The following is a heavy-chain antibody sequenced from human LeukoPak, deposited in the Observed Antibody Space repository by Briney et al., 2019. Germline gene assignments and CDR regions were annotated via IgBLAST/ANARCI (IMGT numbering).Heavy chain of an antibody. CDR3: AREGHTSSRGWFVP. Sequence: GASVKVSCKASGYTFNNYAISWLRQAPGQGLEWMGGIIPILGTPNYAQKFQGRVTITADESTSTTHMELRSLRSDDAAVYYCAREGHTSSRGWFVPWGQGTLATVSS. V-gene: IGHV1-69*13. J-gene: IGHJ5*02. CDR2: IIPILGTP. D-gene: IGHD6-19*01. CDR1: GYTFNNYA.